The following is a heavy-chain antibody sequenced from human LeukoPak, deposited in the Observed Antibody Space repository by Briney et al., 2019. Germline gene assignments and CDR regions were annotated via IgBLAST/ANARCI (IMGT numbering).Heavy chain of an antibody. V-gene: IGHV4-59*08. Sequence: PSETLSHPCTVSGGSISRYYWRCIRQPPRKGLEWIGYIYYSGRTNYNPSLKSRVTISVDASKNQFSPTLSSVTAADTAVYYCARRRKTLDLDYWGQGTLVTVSA. CDR2: IYYSGRT. J-gene: IGHJ4*02. CDR3: ARRRKTLDLDY. CDR1: GGSISRYY. D-gene: IGHD2/OR15-2a*01.